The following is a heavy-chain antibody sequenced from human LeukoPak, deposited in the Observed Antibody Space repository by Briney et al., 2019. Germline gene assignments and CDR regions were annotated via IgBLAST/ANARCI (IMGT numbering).Heavy chain of an antibody. Sequence: GGSLRLSCAASGFTFDDYGMTWVRRAPGKGLEWVSGINWNGDTTGYADSVKGRFTISRDNAKNSLYLQMNSLRVEDTALYHCTRVTGSGSYFGPSDYWGQGTLVTVSS. CDR1: GFTFDDYG. V-gene: IGHV3-20*01. CDR3: TRVTGSGSYFGPSDY. J-gene: IGHJ4*02. D-gene: IGHD3-10*01. CDR2: INWNGDTT.